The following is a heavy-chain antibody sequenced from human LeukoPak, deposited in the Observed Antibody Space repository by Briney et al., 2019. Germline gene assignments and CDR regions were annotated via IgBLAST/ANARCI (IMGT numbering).Heavy chain of an antibody. J-gene: IGHJ4*02. CDR3: AKDRPNYYDSSGLDY. CDR2: ISYDGSNK. CDR1: GFTFSSYG. Sequence: GRSLRLSCAASGFTFSSYGMHWVRQAPGKGLEWVAVISYDGSNKYYADSVKGRFTISRDNSKNTLYLQMNSLRAEDTAVYYCAKDRPNYYDSSGLDYWGREPWSPSPQ. D-gene: IGHD3-22*01. V-gene: IGHV3-30*18.